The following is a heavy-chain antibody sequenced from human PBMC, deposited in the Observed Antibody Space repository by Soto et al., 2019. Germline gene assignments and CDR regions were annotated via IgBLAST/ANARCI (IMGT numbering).Heavy chain of an antibody. CDR2: MYDSGST. CDR3: ARGYRQSGYSSSSVFDY. CDR1: GGSINSGGYY. D-gene: IGHD6-13*01. J-gene: IGHJ4*02. V-gene: IGHV4-31*02. Sequence: QVQLRESGPGLVKPSQTLSLTWTVSGGSINSGGYYWNWIRQHPGKGLEWIGYMYDSGSTYYNPFLRSRAIISADTSENHCSLKLSSVTAADTAVYFCARGYRQSGYSSSSVFDYWGQGTLVNVSS.